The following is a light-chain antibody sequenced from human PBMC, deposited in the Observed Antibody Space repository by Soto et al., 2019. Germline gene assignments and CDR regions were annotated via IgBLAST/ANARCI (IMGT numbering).Light chain of an antibody. CDR2: EVS. J-gene: IGLJ3*02. V-gene: IGLV2-14*01. Sequence: QSVLTQPASVSGSPGQSITISCTGTSRDVGGYKFVSWYQQHPGKAPKLMIYEVSFRPSGVSNRFSGSKSGNTASLTISGLQAEDEADYYCSSYTSSSTRVFGGGTKVTVL. CDR3: SSYTSSSTRV. CDR1: SRDVGGYKF.